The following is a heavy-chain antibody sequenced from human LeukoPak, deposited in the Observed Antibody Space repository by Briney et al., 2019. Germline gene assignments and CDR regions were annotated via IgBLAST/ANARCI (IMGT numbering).Heavy chain of an antibody. CDR2: IKQDGSDK. D-gene: IGHD4-11*01. CDR1: GFTFSNYW. J-gene: IGHJ6*03. CDR3: AREKGNYDGYYNYYMDV. V-gene: IGHV3-7*01. Sequence: GGSLRLSCAASGFTFSNYWMDWVRQAPGKGLEWVANIKQDGSDKYYVDSVKGRFTISRGNAKNSLYLQMNSLRAEDTAVYYCAREKGNYDGYYNYYMDVWGKGTTVTVSS.